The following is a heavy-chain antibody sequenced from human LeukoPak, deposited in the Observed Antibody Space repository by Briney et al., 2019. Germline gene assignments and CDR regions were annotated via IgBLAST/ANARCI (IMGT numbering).Heavy chain of an antibody. J-gene: IGHJ4*02. CDR3: ASYPRSIPTPPFDY. V-gene: IGHV1-18*01. CDR2: INPNNGDT. D-gene: IGHD2-21*01. CDR1: GYTFTSYG. Sequence: ASVKVSCKASGYTFTSYGISWVRQAPGQGLEWMGWINPNNGDTKYAQSFLGRVTMTRDTSTTTAYMELSSLRSDDTAVYFCASYPRSIPTPPFDYWGQETLVTVSS.